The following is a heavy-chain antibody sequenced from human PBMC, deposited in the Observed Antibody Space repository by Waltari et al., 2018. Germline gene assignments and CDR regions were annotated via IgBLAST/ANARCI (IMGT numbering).Heavy chain of an antibody. CDR2: IYDSGST. Sequence: QVQLQESGPGLVILSETLSLPCTVSGGSISSHYWSWIRQSPGKGLEWMGYIYDSGSTNYNPSLKSRVTISVDTSKNQCSLKLSSVTAADTAVYYCARDRGCGGDCYSNWFDPWGQGTLVTVSS. D-gene: IGHD2-21*01. V-gene: IGHV4-59*11. J-gene: IGHJ5*02. CDR3: ARDRGCGGDCYSNWFDP. CDR1: GGSISSHY.